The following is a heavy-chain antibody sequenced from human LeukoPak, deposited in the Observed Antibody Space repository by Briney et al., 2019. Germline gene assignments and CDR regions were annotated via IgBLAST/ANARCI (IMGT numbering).Heavy chain of an antibody. CDR2: IKQDGSEK. V-gene: IGHV3-7*01. CDR1: GFTFSSYW. D-gene: IGHD1-26*01. CDR3: ARDGVAELMSALDY. Sequence: PGGSLRLSCAASGFTFSSYWMSWVRQAPGKGLEWVANIKQDGSEKYYVDSVKGRFTISRDNAKNSLYLQMNSLRVEDTAVYYCARDGVAELMSALDYWGQGILVTVSS. J-gene: IGHJ4*02.